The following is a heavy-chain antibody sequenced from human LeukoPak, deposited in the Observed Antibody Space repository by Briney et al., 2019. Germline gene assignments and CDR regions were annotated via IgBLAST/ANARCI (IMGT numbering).Heavy chain of an antibody. Sequence: PGGSLRLSCAASGFTFSSYSMNWVRQAPGKGQEWVSSISSSSSYIYYADSLKGRFTISRDNAKNSLYLQMNSLRAEDTAVYYCARDGGSITGTTGLFDYWGQGTLVTVSS. CDR2: ISSSSSYI. J-gene: IGHJ4*02. D-gene: IGHD1-7*01. CDR1: GFTFSSYS. V-gene: IGHV3-21*01. CDR3: ARDGGSITGTTGLFDY.